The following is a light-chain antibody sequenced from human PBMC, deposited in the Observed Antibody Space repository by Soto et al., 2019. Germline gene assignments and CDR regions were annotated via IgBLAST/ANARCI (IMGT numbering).Light chain of an antibody. CDR1: ESFARTY. Sequence: EIVLTQSPGTLSLSPGERATLSCRASESFARTYLACYQQKPGQAPRLLIHGASSRATGIQDRFSGSNSGTDFTLPISRLEPEDSAVYYCQQYGASPLTFGGGTKVEIK. CDR3: QQYGASPLT. V-gene: IGKV3-20*01. J-gene: IGKJ4*01. CDR2: GAS.